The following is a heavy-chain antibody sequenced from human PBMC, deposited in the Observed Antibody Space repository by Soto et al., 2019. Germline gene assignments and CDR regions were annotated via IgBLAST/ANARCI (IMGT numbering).Heavy chain of an antibody. CDR2: INPDGSEK. Sequence: EVQLVESGGDLVHPGGSLRLSCAASGFTFSNSWMTWVRQGPAKGLEWVATINPDGSEKYYMDSVKGRFTVSRDNARNSLLLQMNSLRADDTAVYFCARKDYYYDTSNAGWFDPWGQGTLVTVSS. CDR1: GFTFSNSW. V-gene: IGHV3-7*05. J-gene: IGHJ5*02. CDR3: ARKDYYYDTSNAGWFDP. D-gene: IGHD3-22*01.